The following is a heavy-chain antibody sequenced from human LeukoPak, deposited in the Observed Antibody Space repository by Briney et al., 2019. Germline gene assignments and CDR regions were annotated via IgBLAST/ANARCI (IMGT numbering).Heavy chain of an antibody. D-gene: IGHD2-2*01. CDR1: GFTFDDYA. Sequence: PGGSLRLSCAASGFTFDDYAMHWVRQAPGKGLEWVSGISWDRGSIGYADSVKGRFTISRDSAKNYLYLQMNSLGAEDTALYYCGRARIAEYCSSTSCLRGDYYGMDVWGRGTTVPVSS. CDR2: ISWDRGSI. J-gene: IGHJ6*02. CDR3: GRARIAEYCSSTSCLRGDYYGMDV. V-gene: IGHV3-9*01.